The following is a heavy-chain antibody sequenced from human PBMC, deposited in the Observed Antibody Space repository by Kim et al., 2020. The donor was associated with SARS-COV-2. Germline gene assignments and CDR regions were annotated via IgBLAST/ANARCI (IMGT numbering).Heavy chain of an antibody. CDR1: GFTFSSYA. V-gene: IGHV3-23*01. D-gene: IGHD2-2*01. CDR3: AKDRDIVVVPAAIDY. CDR2: ISGSGGST. Sequence: GGSLRLSCAASGFTFSSYAMSWVRQAPGKGLEWVSAISGSGGSTYYADSVKGRFTISRDNSKNTLYLQMNSLRAEDTAVYYCAKDRDIVVVPAAIDYWGQGTLVTVSS. J-gene: IGHJ4*02.